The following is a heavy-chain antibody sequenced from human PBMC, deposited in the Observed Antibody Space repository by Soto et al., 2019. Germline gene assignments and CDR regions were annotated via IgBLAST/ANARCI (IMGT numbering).Heavy chain of an antibody. Sequence: DVQLVESGGGLVQPGRSLRLSCAASGFTFDDYAMHWVRQAPGKGLEWVSGISWNSGSIGYADSVKGRFTISRDNAKNSLYLQMNSLRAEDTALYYCAKDIGSGSYSLDAFDIWGQGTMVTVSS. CDR1: GFTFDDYA. CDR3: AKDIGSGSYSLDAFDI. CDR2: ISWNSGSI. J-gene: IGHJ3*02. V-gene: IGHV3-9*01. D-gene: IGHD3-10*01.